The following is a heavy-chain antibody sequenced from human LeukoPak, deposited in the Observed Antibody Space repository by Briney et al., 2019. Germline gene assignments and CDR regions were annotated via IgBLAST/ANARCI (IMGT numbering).Heavy chain of an antibody. J-gene: IGHJ4*02. Sequence: GASVTVSCKASGYTLTGYYMHWVRQAPGQGLEWMGWINPNSGGTNYAQKFQGRVTMTRDTSINTAYMELSRLESDDSAVYYCAREGAGRNDYWGQGTLVTVSS. CDR2: INPNSGGT. CDR3: AREGAGRNDY. V-gene: IGHV1-2*02. D-gene: IGHD1-1*01. CDR1: GYTLTGYY.